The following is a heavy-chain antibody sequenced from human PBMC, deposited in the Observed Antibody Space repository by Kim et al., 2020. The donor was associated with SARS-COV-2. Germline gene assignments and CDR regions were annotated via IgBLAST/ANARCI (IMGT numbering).Heavy chain of an antibody. J-gene: IGHJ6*02. V-gene: IGHV3-43*02. D-gene: IGHD1-26*01. Sequence: GGSLRLSCAASGFTFDDYAMHWVRQAPGKGLEWVSLISGDGGSTYYADSVKGRFTISRDNSKNSLYLQMNSLRTEDTALYYCAKDGARGYYYYGMDVWGQGTTVTVSS. CDR3: AKDGARGYYYYGMDV. CDR2: ISGDGGST. CDR1: GFTFDDYA.